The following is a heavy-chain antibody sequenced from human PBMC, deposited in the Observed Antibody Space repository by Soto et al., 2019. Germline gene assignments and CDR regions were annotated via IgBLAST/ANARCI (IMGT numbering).Heavy chain of an antibody. J-gene: IGHJ4*02. V-gene: IGHV3-21*06. CDR2: ISRFSDRT. Sequence: VGSLRLSCCASGFNFNSYTMNWVRQAPWKGLEWVSSISRFSDRTYYAGSVKGRFAIFRANAENSVYLQVNSLRAEDTAVYYCARAGAYFGEFDYFDYWGQGTPVTVSS. CDR1: GFNFNSYT. D-gene: IGHD3-10*01. CDR3: ARAGAYFGEFDYFDY.